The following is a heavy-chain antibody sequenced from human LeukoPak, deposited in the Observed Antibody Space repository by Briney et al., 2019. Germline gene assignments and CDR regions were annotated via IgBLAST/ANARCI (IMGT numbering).Heavy chain of an antibody. V-gene: IGHV4-30-2*01. CDR3: ARLLAARQDFDY. Sequence: SETLSLTCAVSGGSISSGGYSWSWIRQPPGKGLDWIGYIYHSGSTYYNPSLKSRVTISVDTSKNQFSLKLSSVTAADTAVYYCARLLAARQDFDYWGQGTLVTVSS. CDR2: IYHSGST. D-gene: IGHD6-6*01. J-gene: IGHJ4*02. CDR1: GGSISSGGYS.